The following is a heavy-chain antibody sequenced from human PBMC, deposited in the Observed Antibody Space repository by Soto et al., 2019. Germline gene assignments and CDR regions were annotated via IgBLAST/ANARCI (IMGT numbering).Heavy chain of an antibody. V-gene: IGHV1-18*01. CDR3: ASIAGTHYYYYYGMDV. D-gene: IGHD6-13*01. CDR2: ISAYNGNT. CDR1: GYTFTSYG. J-gene: IGHJ6*02. Sequence: ASVKVSCKASGYTFTSYGISWVRQAPGQGLEWMGWISAYNGNTNYAQKLQGRVTMTTDTSTSTAYMELRSLRSDDTAVYYCASIAGTHYYYYYGMDVWGQGTTVTVSS.